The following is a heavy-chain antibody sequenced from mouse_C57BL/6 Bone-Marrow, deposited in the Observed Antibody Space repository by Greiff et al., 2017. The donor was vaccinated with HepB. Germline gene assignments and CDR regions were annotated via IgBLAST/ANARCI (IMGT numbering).Heavy chain of an antibody. Sequence: VKDRFTISRDDSESMLYLQMNNLKTEDTAMYYCVRGAWFAYWGQGTLVTVSA. J-gene: IGHJ3*01. V-gene: IGHV10-1*01. CDR3: VRGAWFAY.